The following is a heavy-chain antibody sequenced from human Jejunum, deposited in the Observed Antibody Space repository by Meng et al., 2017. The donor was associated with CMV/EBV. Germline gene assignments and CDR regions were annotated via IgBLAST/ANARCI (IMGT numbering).Heavy chain of an antibody. CDR3: ARVFGVAYFDS. CDR1: GYSFTSYG. J-gene: IGHJ4*02. V-gene: IGHV1-18*01. D-gene: IGHD3-3*01. Sequence: CKASGYSFTSYGIAWVRQAPGQGLEWMGWISTFNGNTDYAQNLQGRVTMTTDTSTSTAYMELRSLRADDTAVYYCARVFGVAYFDSWGQGTLVTVSS. CDR2: ISTFNGNT.